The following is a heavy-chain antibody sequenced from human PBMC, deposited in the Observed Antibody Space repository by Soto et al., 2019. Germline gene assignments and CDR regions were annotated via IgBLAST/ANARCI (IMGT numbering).Heavy chain of an antibody. CDR2: IYYTGST. J-gene: IGHJ4*02. CDR3: ARGPGASDYYFDY. Sequence: SETLSLTCSVSGGSVSSYWWTWLRQPPGKGLEWIGYIYYTGSTNYSPSLKGRVTISLDASKSQFSLKLTSVTAADTAVYYCARGPGASDYYFDYWGPGTLVTV. D-gene: IGHD3-10*01. CDR1: GGSVSSYW. V-gene: IGHV4-59*02.